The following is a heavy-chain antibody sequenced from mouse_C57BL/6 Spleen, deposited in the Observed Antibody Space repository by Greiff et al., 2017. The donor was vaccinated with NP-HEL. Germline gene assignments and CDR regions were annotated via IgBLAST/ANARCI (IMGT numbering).Heavy chain of an antibody. CDR3: TRPVSNYYGSSYWYFDV. CDR2: IDPETGGT. Sequence: QVQLQQSGAELVRPGASVTLSCKASGYTFTDYEMHWVKQTPVHGLEWIGAIDPETGGTAYNQKFKGKAILTADKSSSTAYMELGSLTSEDSAVYYCTRPVSNYYGSSYWYFDVWGTGTTVTVSS. CDR1: GYTFTDYE. D-gene: IGHD1-1*01. V-gene: IGHV1-15*01. J-gene: IGHJ1*03.